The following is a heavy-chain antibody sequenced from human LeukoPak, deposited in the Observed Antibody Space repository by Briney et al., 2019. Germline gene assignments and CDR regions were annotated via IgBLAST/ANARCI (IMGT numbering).Heavy chain of an antibody. Sequence: GGSLRLSCAASGFTFDDYAMHWARHAPGKGLEWVSGISWNSGSIGYADSVKGRFTISRDNARNSLYLQMNSLRAEDTALYYCAKDKEGLDYWGQGTLVNVSS. CDR2: ISWNSGSI. V-gene: IGHV3-9*01. J-gene: IGHJ4*02. CDR3: AKDKEGLDY. CDR1: GFTFDDYA.